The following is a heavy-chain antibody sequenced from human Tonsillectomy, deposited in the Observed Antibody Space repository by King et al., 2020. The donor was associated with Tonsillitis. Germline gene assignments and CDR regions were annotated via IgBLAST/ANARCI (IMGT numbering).Heavy chain of an antibody. V-gene: IGHV2-26*01. Sequence: VTLKESGPVLVKPTETPTLTCTVSGFSLNNARMGVSWIRQPPGKALEWLAHIFSNDEKSYNTSLKSRLTISKDTAKSQVVLIVTNMDPVDTATYYCARIRPSSNGWYWYFDLWGRGTLVTVSS. CDR3: ARIRPSSNGWYWYFDL. CDR1: GFSLNNARMG. D-gene: IGHD6-19*01. J-gene: IGHJ2*01. CDR2: IFSNDEK.